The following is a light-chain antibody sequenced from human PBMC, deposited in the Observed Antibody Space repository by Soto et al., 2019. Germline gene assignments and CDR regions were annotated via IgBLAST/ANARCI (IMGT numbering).Light chain of an antibody. CDR1: QNIKSY. J-gene: IGKJ1*01. CDR2: TAS. CDR3: QQTYGAPRT. Sequence: DMQMTQSPSSLSASVGDGVIITFRASQNIKSYLHWYQQKPGKAPKVLISTASNLESGVPSRFSGGGSGTDFTLTISSLQPEDFATYYCQQTYGAPRTFGQGSKVDIK. V-gene: IGKV1-39*01.